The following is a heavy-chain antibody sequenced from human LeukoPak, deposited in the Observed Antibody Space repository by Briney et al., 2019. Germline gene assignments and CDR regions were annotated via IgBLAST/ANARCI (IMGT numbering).Heavy chain of an antibody. CDR2: IYTSGST. CDR3: ARDYKPKILGYCSGGSCYRHV. V-gene: IGHV4-61*02. D-gene: IGHD2-15*01. J-gene: IGHJ6*04. Sequence: SQTLSLTCTVSGGSISSGSYYWCWIRQPGGQGLEWIGRIYTSGSTNYNPSLKSRVTISVDTSKNQFSLKLSSVTAADTAVYYCARDYKPKILGYCSGGSCYRHVWGKGTTVTVSS. CDR1: GGSISSGSYY.